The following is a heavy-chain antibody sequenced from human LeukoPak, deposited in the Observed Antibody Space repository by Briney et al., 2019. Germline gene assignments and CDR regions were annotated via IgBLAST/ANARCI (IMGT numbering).Heavy chain of an antibody. CDR3: ARGALGEIDY. D-gene: IGHD3-10*01. V-gene: IGHV3-21*01. Sequence: GGSLRLSCAASGFTFSSYSMNWVRQAPGKGLEWVSSISSSSSYIYYADSVKGRFIISRDNAKNSLYLQMNSLRAEDTAVYYCARGALGEIDYWGQGTLVTVSS. CDR2: ISSSSSYI. CDR1: GFTFSSYS. J-gene: IGHJ4*02.